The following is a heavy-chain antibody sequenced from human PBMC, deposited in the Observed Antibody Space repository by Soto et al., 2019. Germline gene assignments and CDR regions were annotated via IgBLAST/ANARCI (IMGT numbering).Heavy chain of an antibody. CDR1: GFSFDDFA. CDR3: ARDRLGYCSSTSCYEHNWFDP. D-gene: IGHD2-2*01. J-gene: IGHJ5*02. V-gene: IGHV3-21*01. Sequence: PGGSLRLSCAASGFSFDDFAMHWVRQVPGKGLEWVSSISSSSSYIYYADSVKGRFTISRDNAKNSLYLQMNSLRAEDTAVYYCARDRLGYCSSTSCYEHNWFDPWGQGTLVTVSS. CDR2: ISSSSSYI.